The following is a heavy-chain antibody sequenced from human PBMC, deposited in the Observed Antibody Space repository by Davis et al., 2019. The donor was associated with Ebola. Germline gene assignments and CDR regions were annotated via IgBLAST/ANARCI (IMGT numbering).Heavy chain of an antibody. CDR3: ATAQWLGEFDN. CDR1: GFTVSSNH. Sequence: GGSLRLSCTASGFTVSSNHMSWVRQAPGKGLEWVSVFYDQSTAYADAVRGRFIISRDKSNNTLYLEMSSLRVDDTAVYYCATAQWLGEFDNWGQGTLVTVSS. D-gene: IGHD6-19*01. V-gene: IGHV3-53*05. J-gene: IGHJ4*02. CDR2: FYDQST.